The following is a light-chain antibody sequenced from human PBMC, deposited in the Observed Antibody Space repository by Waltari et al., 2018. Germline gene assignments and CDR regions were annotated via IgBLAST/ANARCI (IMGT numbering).Light chain of an antibody. V-gene: IGLV4-69*01. CDR3: QTGGHGTWV. CDR1: SAHSGTI. CDR2: VNRDGSH. Sequence: QLVLTQSPSASASLGASAQLTCTLRSAHSGTIIAWTQQQPEKGPRYLRKVNRDGSHNKGDEIPDRFSGSSSGAERYLTISSVQSEDEADYYCQTGGHGTWVFGGGTTLTVL. J-gene: IGLJ3*02.